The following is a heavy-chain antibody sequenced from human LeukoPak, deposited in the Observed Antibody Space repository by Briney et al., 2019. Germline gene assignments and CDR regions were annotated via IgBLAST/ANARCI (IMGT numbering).Heavy chain of an antibody. V-gene: IGHV1-8*01. CDR1: GYTFTSYD. CDR3: ARGHVNSGWYNRDY. D-gene: IGHD6-19*01. Sequence: ASVKVSCKASGYTFTSYDINWVRQATGQGLEWMGWMNPNSGNTGYAQKFQGRVTMTRNASISTAYMELSSLRSEDTAVYYCARGHVNSGWYNRDYWGQGTLVTVSS. J-gene: IGHJ4*02. CDR2: MNPNSGNT.